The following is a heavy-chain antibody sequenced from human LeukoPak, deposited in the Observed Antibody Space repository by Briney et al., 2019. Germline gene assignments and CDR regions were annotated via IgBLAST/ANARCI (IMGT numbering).Heavy chain of an antibody. Sequence: GASVKVSCKASGYTFTSYGISGVRQAPGQGVEWVGWINPNSGGTNYAQKFRGRVTMTRDTSISTAYMDLSRLRSDDTAVYYCARVRAAGTNWFDPWGQGTLVTVSS. CDR2: INPNSGGT. V-gene: IGHV1-2*02. D-gene: IGHD6-13*01. CDR3: ARVRAAGTNWFDP. J-gene: IGHJ5*02. CDR1: GYTFTSYG.